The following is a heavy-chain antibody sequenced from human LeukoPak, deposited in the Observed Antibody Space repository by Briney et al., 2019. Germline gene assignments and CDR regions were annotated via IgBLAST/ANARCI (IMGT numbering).Heavy chain of an antibody. CDR2: IRYDGSNK. D-gene: IGHD4-17*01. J-gene: IGHJ4*02. CDR3: SLRHFDY. V-gene: IGHV3-30*02. CDR1: GFTFSSYG. Sequence: TGGSLRLSCAASGFTFSSYGMHWVRQAPGKGLEWVAFIRYDGSNKYYADSVEGRFTISRDNSKNTLYLQMNSLRAEDTAVYYCSLRHFDYWGQGTLVTVSS.